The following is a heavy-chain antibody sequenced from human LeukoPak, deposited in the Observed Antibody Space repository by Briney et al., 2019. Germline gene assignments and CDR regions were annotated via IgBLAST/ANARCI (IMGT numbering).Heavy chain of an antibody. V-gene: IGHV1-8*01. CDR1: GYTFTYD. D-gene: IGHD6-13*01. Sequence: ASVKVSRKTSGYTFTYDIYWVRQAPGQGLELMGWVNPNNGKTGYCAQKFRGRLTMTRNTSISTAYMRLSSLRSDDTAVYYCARAPIASAVIDYWGQGTLVTVSS. CDR3: ARAPIASAVIDY. J-gene: IGHJ4*02. CDR2: VNPNNGKT.